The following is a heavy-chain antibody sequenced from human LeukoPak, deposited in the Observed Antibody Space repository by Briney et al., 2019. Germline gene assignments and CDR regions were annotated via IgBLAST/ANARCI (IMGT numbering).Heavy chain of an antibody. CDR1: GGSISSYY. D-gene: IGHD3-10*01. J-gene: IGHJ3*02. CDR2: IYYSGST. CDR3: ARGSGEDAFDI. V-gene: IGHV4-59*01. Sequence: SETLSLTCTVSGGSISSYYWSWIRQPPGKGLEWIGYIYYSGSTNYKSSLKSRVTISVDTSKNQFSLKLSSVTAADTAVYYCARGSGEDAFDIWGQGTMVTVSS.